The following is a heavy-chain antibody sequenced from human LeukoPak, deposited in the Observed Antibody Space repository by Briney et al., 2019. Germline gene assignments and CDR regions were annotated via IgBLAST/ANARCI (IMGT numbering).Heavy chain of an antibody. J-gene: IGHJ4*02. CDR1: GFTVSSNY. V-gene: IGHV3-66*02. D-gene: IGHD1-26*01. Sequence: GGSLRLSCAASGFTVSSNYMSWVRQAPGKGLEWVSVIYSGGSTYYVDSVKGRFTISRDNSKNTLYLQMNSLRAEDTAVYYCARDRRSGSRAGFDYWGQGTLVTVSS. CDR3: ARDRRSGSRAGFDY. CDR2: IYSGGST.